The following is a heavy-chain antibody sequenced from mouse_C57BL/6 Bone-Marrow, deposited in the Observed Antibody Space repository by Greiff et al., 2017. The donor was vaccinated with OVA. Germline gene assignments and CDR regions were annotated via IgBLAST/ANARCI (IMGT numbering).Heavy chain of an antibody. CDR1: GFTFSSYA. V-gene: IGHV5-4*01. Sequence: EVMLVESGGGLVKPGGSLKLSCAASGFTFSSYAMSWVRQTPEKRLEWVATISDGGSYTYYPDNVKGRFTISRDNAKNNLYLQMSHLKSEDTAMYYCAREGFPLLREDYFDYWGQGTTLTVSS. CDR3: AREGFPLLREDYFDY. CDR2: ISDGGSYT. J-gene: IGHJ2*01. D-gene: IGHD1-2*01.